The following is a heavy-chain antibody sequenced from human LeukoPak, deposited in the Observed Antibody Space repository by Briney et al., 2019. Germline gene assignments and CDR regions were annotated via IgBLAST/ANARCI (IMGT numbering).Heavy chain of an antibody. V-gene: IGHV4-30-4*08. D-gene: IGHD2-15*01. CDR1: GGSISSGDYY. Sequence: SQTLSLTCTVSGGSISSGDYYWSWIRQPPGKGLEWIGYIYYSGSTYYNPSLKSRVTISVDTSKNQFSLKLSSVTAADTAVYYCARDRSTTPTHLGAAYYFDCWGQGTLVTVSS. CDR2: IYYSGST. CDR3: ARDRSTTPTHLGAAYYFDC. J-gene: IGHJ4*02.